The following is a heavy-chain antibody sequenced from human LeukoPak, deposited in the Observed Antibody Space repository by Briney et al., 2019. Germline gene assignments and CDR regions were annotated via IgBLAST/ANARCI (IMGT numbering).Heavy chain of an antibody. CDR3: ARERNYYDSRGPSD. D-gene: IGHD3-22*01. V-gene: IGHV1-2*02. CDR1: GYTFTGYY. Sequence: ASVKVSCKASGYTFTGYYMHWVRQAPGQGLEWMGWINPNSGGTNYAQKFQGRVTMTRDTSISTAYMELSRLRSDDTAVYYCARERNYYDSRGPSDWGQGTLVTVSS. J-gene: IGHJ4*02. CDR2: INPNSGGT.